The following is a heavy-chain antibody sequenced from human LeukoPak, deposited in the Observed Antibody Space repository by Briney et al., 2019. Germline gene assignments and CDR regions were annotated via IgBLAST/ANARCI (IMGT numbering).Heavy chain of an antibody. CDR1: GYTFTGYY. CDR2: INPSGGST. V-gene: IGHV1-46*01. D-gene: IGHD4-17*01. Sequence: AXVKVSCXASGYTFTGYYMHWVRQAPGQGLEWMGIINPSGGSTSYAQKFQGRVTMTRDMSTSTVYMELSSLRSEDTAVYYCARGPXDYGDYYFDYWGQGTLVTVSS. CDR3: ARGPXDYGDYYFDY. J-gene: IGHJ4*02.